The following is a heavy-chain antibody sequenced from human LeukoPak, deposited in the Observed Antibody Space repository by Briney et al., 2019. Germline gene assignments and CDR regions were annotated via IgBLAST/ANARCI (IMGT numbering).Heavy chain of an antibody. CDR2: ISNSGSLK. CDR3: ARNEGSF. V-gene: IGHV3-11*01. D-gene: IGHD1-26*01. Sequence: GGSLRLSCAASGFTFSDHYMSWFRQAPGKGLEWVSYISNSGSLKYYADSVKGRFTISRDNAKNSLYLQMDSLRAEETAVHYCARNEGSFWGQGTLVTVSS. CDR1: GFTFSDHY. J-gene: IGHJ4*02.